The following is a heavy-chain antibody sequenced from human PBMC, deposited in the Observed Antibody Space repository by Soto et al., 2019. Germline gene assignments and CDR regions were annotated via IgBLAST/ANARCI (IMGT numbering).Heavy chain of an antibody. CDR1: GFTFSSYG. V-gene: IGHV3-30*18. CDR3: AKDLGYTYGLDY. Sequence: QVQLVESGGGVVQPGRSLRLSCAASGFTFSSYGMHWVRQAPGKGLEWVAVISYDGSNKHYADSVKGRFTISRDNSKNTRYLQMNSLRAEDTAVYYCAKDLGYTYGLDYWGQGTLVTVSS. CDR2: ISYDGSNK. J-gene: IGHJ4*02. D-gene: IGHD5-18*01.